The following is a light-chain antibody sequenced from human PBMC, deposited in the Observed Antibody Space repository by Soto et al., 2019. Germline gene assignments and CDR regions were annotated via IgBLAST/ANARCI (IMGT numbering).Light chain of an antibody. Sequence: DIQMTQSPSSLAASVGDRVTITCRASQSVSKWLAWYQQKSGKAPKFLISDAANLESGVPSRFSGSGSGTELPLTVGRLQHDDFATYCGRQYSRFPLAFGQGTKVDI. CDR2: DAA. CDR1: QSVSKW. J-gene: IGKJ1*01. V-gene: IGKV1-5*01. CDR3: RQYSRFPLA.